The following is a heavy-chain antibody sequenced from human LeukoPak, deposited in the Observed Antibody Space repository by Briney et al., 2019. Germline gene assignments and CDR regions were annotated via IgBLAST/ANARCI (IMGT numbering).Heavy chain of an antibody. J-gene: IGHJ4*02. CDR3: AREVVVVVAATPMPDWDLDY. D-gene: IGHD2-15*01. Sequence: GGSLRLSCVASGFTFSNYWMHWVRQAPGKGLVWVSRIKTDGSRTNYADSVKGRFTISRDNAKNTVYLQMNSLRAEDTAVYYCAREVVVVVAATPMPDWDLDYWGQGTLVTVSS. CDR2: IKTDGSRT. CDR1: GFTFSNYW. V-gene: IGHV3-74*01.